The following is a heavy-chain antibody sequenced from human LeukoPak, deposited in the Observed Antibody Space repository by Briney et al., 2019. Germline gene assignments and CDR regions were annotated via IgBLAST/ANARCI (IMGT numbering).Heavy chain of an antibody. D-gene: IGHD6-13*01. V-gene: IGHV3-23*01. CDR1: GFTFSSYA. Sequence: GGSLRLSCAASGFTFSSYAMSWIRQAPAQRLDWVSAISGGGEDTYYADSVKGRFTISRDNSKNTVYLQMNSLRVEDTAVYHCAKKRIAAAGKNDFDYWGQGTLVTVSS. J-gene: IGHJ4*02. CDR2: ISGGGEDT. CDR3: AKKRIAAAGKNDFDY.